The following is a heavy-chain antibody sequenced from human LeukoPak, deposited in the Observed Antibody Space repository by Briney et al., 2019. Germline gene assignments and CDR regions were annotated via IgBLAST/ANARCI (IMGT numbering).Heavy chain of an antibody. CDR3: AREPAAPGGGFDP. CDR1: GGSISSGGYS. V-gene: IGHV4-30-2*01. CDR2: ICHSGST. Sequence: PSQTLSLTCAVSGGSISSGGYSWSWIRQPPGKGLEWIGYICHSGSTYYNPSLKSRVTISVDRSKNQFSLKLSSVTAADTAVYYCAREPAAPGGGFDPWGQGTLVTVSS. D-gene: IGHD2-2*01. J-gene: IGHJ5*02.